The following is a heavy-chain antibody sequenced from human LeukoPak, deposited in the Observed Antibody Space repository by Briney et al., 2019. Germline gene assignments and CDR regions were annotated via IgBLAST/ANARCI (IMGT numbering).Heavy chain of an antibody. CDR1: GFSLSTTGVG. V-gene: IGHV2-5*01. Sequence: SGPTLVNPTQTLTLACTFSGFSLSTTGVGVGWIRQPPRKALEWLALIFWNDERRYSPSLKSRLTITKDTSKNQVVLTMTNMGPFDSATYYCAHVQRDTNIWSVDYWGQGTLVTVSS. D-gene: IGHD6-25*01. J-gene: IGHJ4*02. CDR3: AHVQRDTNIWSVDY. CDR2: IFWNDER.